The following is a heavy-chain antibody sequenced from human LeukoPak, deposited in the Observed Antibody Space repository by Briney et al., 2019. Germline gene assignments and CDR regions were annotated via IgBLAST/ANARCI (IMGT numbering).Heavy chain of an antibody. J-gene: IGHJ4*02. V-gene: IGHV4-39*07. CDR3: ARGPHCGGDCYPFDY. CDR2: IYYSGST. Sequence: SETLSLTCTVSGGSISSSSYYWGWIRQPPGKGLEWIGSIYYSGSTYYNPSLKSRVTISVDTSKNQFSLKLSSVTAADTAVYYCARGPHCGGDCYPFDYWGQGTLVTVSS. D-gene: IGHD2-21*02. CDR1: GGSISSSSYY.